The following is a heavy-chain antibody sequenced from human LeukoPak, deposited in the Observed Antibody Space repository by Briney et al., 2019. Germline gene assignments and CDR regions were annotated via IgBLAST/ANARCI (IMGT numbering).Heavy chain of an antibody. J-gene: IGHJ6*03. CDR1: GFTFSSYA. V-gene: IGHV3-23*01. D-gene: IGHD6-25*01. CDR3: ASVPRLLPYYYYMDV. CDR2: ISGSGGST. Sequence: GGSLRLSCAASGFTFSSYAMSWVRQAPGKGLEWVSAISGSGGSTYYADSVKGRFTISRDNSKSTLYLQMNSLRSEDTAVYYCASVPRLLPYYYYMDVWGKGTTVTVSS.